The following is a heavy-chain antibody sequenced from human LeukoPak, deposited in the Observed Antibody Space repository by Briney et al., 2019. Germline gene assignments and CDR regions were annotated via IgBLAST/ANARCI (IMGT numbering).Heavy chain of an antibody. CDR2: ITWNSHSI. CDR3: AKDISVGIVAEPVAMVSPLDV. J-gene: IGHJ3*01. CDR1: GFTFDGYD. D-gene: IGHD2-2*01. Sequence: PGRSLRLSCAASGFTFDGYDMHWVRQAPGKGLERVSGITWNSHSIAYADSVKGRFTISRDNAKNSLYLQMNSLRAEDTALYYCAKDISVGIVAEPVAMVSPLDVWGQGTMVTVSS. V-gene: IGHV3-9*01.